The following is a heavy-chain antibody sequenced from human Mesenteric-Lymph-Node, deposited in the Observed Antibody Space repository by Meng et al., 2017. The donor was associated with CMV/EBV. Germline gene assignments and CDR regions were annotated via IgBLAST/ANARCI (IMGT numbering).Heavy chain of an antibody. CDR1: GFTYSTYW. D-gene: IGHD2-2*01. Sequence: GVLKISCAASGFTYSTYWMTWVRQAPGKGLEWVAIINQDGSDKYYVDSVKGRFTISRDNAKNSLYLQMNSLRGEDTAVYYCARHECSRSNCYDYWGQGSLVTVSS. J-gene: IGHJ4*02. CDR3: ARHECSRSNCYDY. CDR2: INQDGSDK. V-gene: IGHV3-7*01.